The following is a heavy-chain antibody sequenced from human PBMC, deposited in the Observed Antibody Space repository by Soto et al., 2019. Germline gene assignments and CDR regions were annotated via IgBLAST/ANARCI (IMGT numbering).Heavy chain of an antibody. CDR3: ARAGYYGSGILL. D-gene: IGHD3-10*01. V-gene: IGHV3-48*02. Sequence: EVQLVESGGSLVQPGGSMRLSCAASGFTFNSYSKNWVRQAPGKGLEWVSYISSSSSTIYYADSVKGRFTISRDNAKNSLYLQMNSLRDEDTAVYYCARAGYYGSGILLWGQGTLVTVSS. J-gene: IGHJ4*02. CDR2: ISSSSSTI. CDR1: GFTFNSYS.